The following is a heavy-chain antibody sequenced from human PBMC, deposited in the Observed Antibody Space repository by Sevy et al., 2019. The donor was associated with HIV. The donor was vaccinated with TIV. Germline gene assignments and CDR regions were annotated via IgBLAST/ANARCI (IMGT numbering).Heavy chain of an antibody. CDR2: IYTSGST. J-gene: IGHJ5*02. Sequence: SETLSLTCTVSGGSISSYYWSWIRQPAGKGLEWIGRIYTSGSTNYNPSLKSRVTMSVDTSINQFSLKLSSVTAADTAVYYCARELVIAASANWFDPWGHGTLVTVSS. CDR3: ARELVIAASANWFDP. V-gene: IGHV4-4*07. D-gene: IGHD3-9*01. CDR1: GGSISSYY.